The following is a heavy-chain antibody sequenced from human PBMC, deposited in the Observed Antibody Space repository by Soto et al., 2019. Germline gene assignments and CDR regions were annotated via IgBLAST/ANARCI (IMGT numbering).Heavy chain of an antibody. Sequence: GESRKISCKGSGDSFTSYWIACLRQIPGKGLEWMGIIYPGDSDTTYSPSFQGQVAISADKSISTAYLQWSSLKASDTAMYYCARRAQLSDGRAFDIWGQGTMVTVSS. CDR1: GDSFTSYW. CDR3: ARRAQLSDGRAFDI. CDR2: IYPGDSDT. D-gene: IGHD1-1*01. J-gene: IGHJ3*02. V-gene: IGHV5-51*01.